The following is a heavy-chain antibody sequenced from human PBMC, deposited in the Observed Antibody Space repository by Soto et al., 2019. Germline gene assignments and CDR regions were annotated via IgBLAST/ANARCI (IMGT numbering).Heavy chain of an antibody. V-gene: IGHV3-33*01. Sequence: QVQVVESGGGVVQPGRSLRLSCAASGFTFSSFGMHWVRQAPGKGLEWVSLIWYDGSKKSYGDSVKGRFTISRDNSRNTVYLQMTSLRVDDTAVYYCARDASYYSLRSGYYPSRNGMDVWGQGTTVTVSS. CDR3: ARDASYYSLRSGYYPSRNGMDV. J-gene: IGHJ6*02. CDR2: IWYDGSKK. CDR1: GFTFSSFG. D-gene: IGHD3-3*01.